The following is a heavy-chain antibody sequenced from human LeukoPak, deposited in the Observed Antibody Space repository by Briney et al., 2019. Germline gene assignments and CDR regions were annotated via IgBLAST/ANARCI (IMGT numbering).Heavy chain of an antibody. CDR1: GFTFSNYW. Sequence: GGSLRLSCAASGFTFSNYWMHWVRQAPGKGLVWVSRINSDESTTTYADSAKGRFTISRDNAKNTLYLQMNSLRAEDTAVYYCARDPAVVPAAELDYWGQGTLVTVSS. D-gene: IGHD2-2*01. J-gene: IGHJ4*02. CDR2: INSDESTT. CDR3: ARDPAVVPAAELDY. V-gene: IGHV3-74*01.